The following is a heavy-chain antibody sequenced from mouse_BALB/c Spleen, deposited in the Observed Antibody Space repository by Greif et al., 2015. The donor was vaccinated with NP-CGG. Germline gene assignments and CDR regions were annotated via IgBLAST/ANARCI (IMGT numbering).Heavy chain of an antibody. CDR2: IDPANGNT. V-gene: IGHV14-3*02. D-gene: IGHD4-1*01. J-gene: IGHJ4*01. CDR3: ALWVLYAMDY. Sequence: VQLQQSGAELVKPGASVKLSCTASGFNIKDTYMHWVKQRPEQGLEWIGRIDPANGNTKYDPKFQGKATITADTSSNTAYLQLSSLTSEDTAVYYCALWVLYAMDYWGQGTSVTVSS. CDR1: GFNIKDTY.